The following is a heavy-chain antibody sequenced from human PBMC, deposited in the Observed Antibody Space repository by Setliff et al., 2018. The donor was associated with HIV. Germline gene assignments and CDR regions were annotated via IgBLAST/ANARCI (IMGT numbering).Heavy chain of an antibody. CDR1: GFSFSDYY. V-gene: IGHV3-11*03. CDR3: SAGYYYYGMDV. Sequence: GGSLRLSCVVSGFSFSDYYMSWIRQAPGKGLEWLSYISGRSTYTHYADSVKGRFTISRDNAKKLVYLQMNSLRAEDTAVYYCSAGYYYYGMDVWGQGTTVTVS. CDR2: ISGRSTYT. J-gene: IGHJ6*02.